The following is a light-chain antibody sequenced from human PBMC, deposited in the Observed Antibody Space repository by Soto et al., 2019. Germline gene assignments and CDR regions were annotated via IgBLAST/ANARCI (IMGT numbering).Light chain of an antibody. CDR1: QSVGST. CDR2: DAS. J-gene: IGKJ1*01. CDR3: QQYADWPRT. V-gene: IGKV3-15*01. Sequence: RVMTQSPATLSVSPGERATLSCRASQSVGSTLAWYQQKPGQPPRLLIYDASTRATGIPARFSGSGSGTEFTLTISSLQSEDFAVYFCQQYADWPRTFGQGTKVDIK.